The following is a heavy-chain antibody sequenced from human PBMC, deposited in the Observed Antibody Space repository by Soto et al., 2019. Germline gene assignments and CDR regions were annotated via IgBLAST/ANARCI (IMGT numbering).Heavy chain of an antibody. Sequence: PSETLSLTCAVYGGSFSDYCWSWIRQPPGKGLEWIGEINHSGTTYYNPSLESRVTMSVDRSKKQFSLQLTSVTAAATAVYYCARVSRGYYDHWGQQTVVTPS. CDR1: GGSFSDYC. J-gene: IGHJ4*02. V-gene: IGHV4-34*01. D-gene: IGHD1-26*01. CDR3: ARVSRGYYDH. CDR2: INHSGTT.